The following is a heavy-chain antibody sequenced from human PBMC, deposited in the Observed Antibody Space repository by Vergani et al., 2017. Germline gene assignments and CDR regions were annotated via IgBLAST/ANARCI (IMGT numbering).Heavy chain of an antibody. J-gene: IGHJ4*02. Sequence: QVQLQESGPGLVKPSQTLSLTCTVSGGSISSGSYYWSWIRQPAGKGLEWIGRIYTSGSTNYNPSLKSRVTISVDTSKNQFSLKLSSVTAADTAVYYCARDAGPYYYDSSGYYPGYYFDYWGQGTLVTVSS. CDR3: ARDAGPYYYDSSGYYPGYYFDY. CDR1: GGSISSGSYY. V-gene: IGHV4-61*02. D-gene: IGHD3-22*01. CDR2: IYTSGST.